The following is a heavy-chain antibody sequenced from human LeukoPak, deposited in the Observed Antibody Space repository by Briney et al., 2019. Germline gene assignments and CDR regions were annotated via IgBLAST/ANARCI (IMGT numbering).Heavy chain of an antibody. Sequence: ASVKVSCKASGGTFSSYAISWVRQAPGQGLEWMGGTIPIFGTANYAQKFQGRVTITADESTSTAYMELSSLRSEDTAVYYCASPSRGSYYCFDYWGQGTLVTVSS. J-gene: IGHJ4*02. CDR2: TIPIFGTA. V-gene: IGHV1-69*13. CDR3: ASPSRGSYYCFDY. D-gene: IGHD1-26*01. CDR1: GGTFSSYA.